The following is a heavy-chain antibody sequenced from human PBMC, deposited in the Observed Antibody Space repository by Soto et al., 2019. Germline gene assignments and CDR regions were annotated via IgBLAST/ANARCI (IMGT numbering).Heavy chain of an antibody. CDR2: MNPNSGNT. D-gene: IGHD2-15*01. CDR1: GYTFTSYD. J-gene: IGHJ5*02. V-gene: IGHV1-8*01. CDR3: ARVPSNRFMPLPCSGGSCYLSWFDP. Sequence: QVQLVQSGAEVKKPGASVKVSCKASGYTFTSYDINWVRQATGQGLEWMGWMNPNSGNTGYAQKFQGRVTMTRNTSISTAYMELSSLRSEDTAVYYCARVPSNRFMPLPCSGGSCYLSWFDPWGQGTLVTVSS.